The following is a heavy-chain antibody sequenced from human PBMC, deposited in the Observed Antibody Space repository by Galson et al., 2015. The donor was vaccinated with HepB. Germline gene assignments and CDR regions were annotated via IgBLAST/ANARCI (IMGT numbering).Heavy chain of an antibody. CDR3: ATDGYNYRDAFDI. CDR2: VDPEDGET. D-gene: IGHD5-24*01. V-gene: IGHV1-69-2*01. Sequence: VKVSCKVSGYTFTDYYMHWVQQAPGKGLEWMGLVDPEDGETIYAEKFQGRVTITADTSTDTAYMELSSLRSEDTAVYYCATDGYNYRDAFDIWGQGTMVTVSS. J-gene: IGHJ3*02. CDR1: GYTFTDYY.